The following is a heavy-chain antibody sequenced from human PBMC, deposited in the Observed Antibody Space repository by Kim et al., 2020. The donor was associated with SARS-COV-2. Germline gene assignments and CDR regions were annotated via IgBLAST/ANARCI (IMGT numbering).Heavy chain of an antibody. D-gene: IGHD2-8*01. CDR1: GGSIRNYY. CDR3: ALGGVPSRPDGWINH. V-gene: IGHV4-4*07. CDR2: VYASGAT. Sequence: SETLSLTCTVSGGSIRNYYWTWIWQRAGKGLEWIWRVYASGATNYNPSLQSRVTISVDMSKNQIPLRLNSITAAATAISFCALGGVPSRPDGWINHWGQG. J-gene: IGHJ1*01.